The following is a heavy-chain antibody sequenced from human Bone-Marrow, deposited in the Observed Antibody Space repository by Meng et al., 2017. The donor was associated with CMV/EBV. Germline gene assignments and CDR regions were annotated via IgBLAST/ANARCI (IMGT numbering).Heavy chain of an antibody. D-gene: IGHD5-18*01. V-gene: IGHV3-23*01. J-gene: IGHJ4*02. CDR1: GFTFSSYA. CDR2: ISGSGGST. Sequence: GESLKISCAASGFTFSSYAMSWVRQAPGKGLEWVSAISGSGGSTYYADSVKGRFTISRDNSKNTLYLQMNSLRAEDTAVYYCAKSGYSYGYGYWGQGTLVTVPS. CDR3: AKSGYSYGYGY.